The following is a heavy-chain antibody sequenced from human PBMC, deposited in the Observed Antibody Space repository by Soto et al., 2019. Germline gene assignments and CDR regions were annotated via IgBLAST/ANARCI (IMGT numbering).Heavy chain of an antibody. CDR3: ARGDATKIVVTTYYGMDV. CDR1: GGTLSNYG. V-gene: IGHV1-69*12. D-gene: IGHD4-17*01. CDR2: IIPVFGTA. J-gene: IGHJ6*02. Sequence: QVQLVQSGAEVKKPGSSVKVSCKASGGTLSNYGISWVRQAPGQGLEWMGGIIPVFGTANYAQKFQGRVTITADESTTTVYMDVSSLRSDDTAVYSCARGDATKIVVTTYYGMDVWGQGTTVTVSS.